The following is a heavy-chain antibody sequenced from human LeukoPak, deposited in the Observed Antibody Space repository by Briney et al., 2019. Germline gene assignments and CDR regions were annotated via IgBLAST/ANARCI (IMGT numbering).Heavy chain of an antibody. CDR1: GFTFSSYW. CDR3: ARDAMYSSSGGDYYYYGMDV. D-gene: IGHD6-13*01. J-gene: IGHJ6*04. Sequence: GGSLRLSCAASGFTFSSYWMHWVRQAPGKGLVWVSRINSDGSSTSYADSVKGRFTISRDNAKNTLYLQMNSLRAEDRAVYYCARDAMYSSSGGDYYYYGMDVWGKGPTVTVSS. CDR2: INSDGSST. V-gene: IGHV3-74*01.